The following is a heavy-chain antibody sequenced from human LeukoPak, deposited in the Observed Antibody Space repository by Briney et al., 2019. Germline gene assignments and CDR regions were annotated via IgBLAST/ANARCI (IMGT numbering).Heavy chain of an antibody. J-gene: IGHJ4*02. CDR3: ARKDQAYYYDSSGYYDYYFDY. CDR2: ISYDGSNK. Sequence: PGGSLRLSCAASGFTFSSYAMHWVRQAPGKRLEWVAVISYDGSNKYYADSVKGRFTISRDNSKNTLYLQMNSLRAEDTAVYYCARKDQAYYYDSSGYYDYYFDYWGQGTLVTVSS. D-gene: IGHD3-22*01. V-gene: IGHV3-30-3*01. CDR1: GFTFSSYA.